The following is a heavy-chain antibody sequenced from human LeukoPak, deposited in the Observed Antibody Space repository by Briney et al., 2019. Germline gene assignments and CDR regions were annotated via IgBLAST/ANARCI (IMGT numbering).Heavy chain of an antibody. CDR1: DFSFSNYA. D-gene: IGHD3-22*01. Sequence: GGSLRLSCAASDFSFSNYAMSWVRQAPGKGLEWVSAVSNCGGSTYYADSVKGRFTISRDNSKNTLYLQMNSLRAEDTAVYYCARDLYRIVVVPHYFDYWGQGTLVTVSS. CDR2: VSNCGGST. CDR3: ARDLYRIVVVPHYFDY. J-gene: IGHJ4*02. V-gene: IGHV3-23*01.